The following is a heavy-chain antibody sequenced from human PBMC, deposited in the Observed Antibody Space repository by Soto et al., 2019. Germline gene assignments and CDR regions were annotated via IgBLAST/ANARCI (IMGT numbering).Heavy chain of an antibody. CDR3: AREGDSSGYYYFLHDAFDI. CDR1: GFTFSSYA. J-gene: IGHJ3*02. CDR2: ISYDGSNK. Sequence: GGSLRLSCAASGFTFSSYAMHWVRQAPGKGLEWVAVISYDGSNKYYADSVKGRFTISRDNSKNTLYLQMNSLRAEDTAVYYCAREGDSSGYYYFLHDAFDIWGQGTMVTVSS. V-gene: IGHV3-30-3*01. D-gene: IGHD3-22*01.